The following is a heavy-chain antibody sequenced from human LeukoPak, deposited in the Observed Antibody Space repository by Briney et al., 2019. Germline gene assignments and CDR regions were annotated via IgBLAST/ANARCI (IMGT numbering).Heavy chain of an antibody. CDR2: INHSGST. CDR1: GGSFSGYY. Sequence: SETLSLTCAVYGGSFSGYYWSWIRQPPGKGLEWIGEINHSGSTNYNPSLKSRVTISVDTSKNQFSLKLSSVTAADTAVYYCAREAAEGATPNWGQGTLVTVSS. J-gene: IGHJ4*02. D-gene: IGHD6-25*01. V-gene: IGHV4-34*01. CDR3: AREAAEGATPN.